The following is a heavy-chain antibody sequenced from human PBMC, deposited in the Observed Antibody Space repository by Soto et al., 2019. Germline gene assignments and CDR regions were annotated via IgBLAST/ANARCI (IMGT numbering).Heavy chain of an antibody. D-gene: IGHD2-2*01. V-gene: IGHV1-69*13. CDR2: IIPLLGTT. CDR1: GNTFSSYS. Sequence: ASVKVSCKASGNTFSSYSFTWVRQAPGKGFELLGGIIPLLGTTDYAQKFQGRVNITADESTTTVYMDLSGLTSEDTAMYYCARGYQPMLPFDFWGQGTLVTVYS. J-gene: IGHJ4*02. CDR3: ARGYQPMLPFDF.